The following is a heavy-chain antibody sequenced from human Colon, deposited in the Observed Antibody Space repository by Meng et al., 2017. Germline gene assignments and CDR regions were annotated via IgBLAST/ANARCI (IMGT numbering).Heavy chain of an antibody. CDR3: SSLLSLDY. CDR2: INHNGDT. CDR1: AGPFRGYC. J-gene: IGHJ4*02. V-gene: IGHV4-34*02. D-gene: IGHD2-15*01. Sequence: QVPLPQWAPGLLKPSDTLTLTGAINAGPFRGYCWSWIRQAPGKGLDWIGGINHNGDTHYNPSLKSRGSMSFYTSKKQFSLHLSSVTAADTAVYYCSSLLSLDYWGPGTLVTVSS.